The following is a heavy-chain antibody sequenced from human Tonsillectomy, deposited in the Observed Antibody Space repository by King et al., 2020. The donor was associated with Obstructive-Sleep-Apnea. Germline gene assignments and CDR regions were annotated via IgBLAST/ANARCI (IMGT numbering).Heavy chain of an antibody. V-gene: IGHV3-23*04. J-gene: IGHJ4*01. Sequence: VQLVESGGGLVQPGGSLRLSCAASGFTFSSYAMSWVRQAPGRGLEWVSAISGSGGGTYYAVAVKDRFTISRDNSKDTRYLQGNSLRAEDTAVYYCAKTMIWTGYFTGYPFDYWGHGTLVTVSS. D-gene: IGHD3/OR15-3a*01. CDR3: AKTMIWTGYFTGYPFDY. CDR1: GFTFSSYA. CDR2: ISGSGGGT.